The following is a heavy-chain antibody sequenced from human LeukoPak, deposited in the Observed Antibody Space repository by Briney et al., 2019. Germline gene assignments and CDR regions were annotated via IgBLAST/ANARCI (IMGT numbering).Heavy chain of an antibody. CDR2: ISYDGSNK. Sequence: GGSLRLSCAASGFTFSSYGMHWVRQAPGKGLEWVAVISYDGSNKYYADSVKGRFTISRDNSKNTLYLQMNSLGAEDTAVYYCAKDRTVTPRSRGGTPGYWGQGTLVTVSS. CDR1: GFTFSSYG. V-gene: IGHV3-30*18. D-gene: IGHD4-17*01. J-gene: IGHJ4*02. CDR3: AKDRTVTPRSRGGTPGY.